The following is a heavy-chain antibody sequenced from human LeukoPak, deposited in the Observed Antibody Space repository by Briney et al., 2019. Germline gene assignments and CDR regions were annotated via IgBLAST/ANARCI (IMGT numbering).Heavy chain of an antibody. D-gene: IGHD2-21*02. J-gene: IGHJ3*02. Sequence: SETLSLTCTVSGGSISSYYWSWIRQPRGKGLEWIGYIYYSGSTNYNPSLKSRVTISVDTSKNQFSLKLSSVTAADTAVYYCARGVCGGDCYSNAFDIWGQGTMVTVSS. CDR3: ARGVCGGDCYSNAFDI. V-gene: IGHV4-59*01. CDR2: IYYSGST. CDR1: GGSISSYY.